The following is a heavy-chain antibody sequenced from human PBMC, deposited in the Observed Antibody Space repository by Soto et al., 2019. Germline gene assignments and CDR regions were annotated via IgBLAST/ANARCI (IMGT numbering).Heavy chain of an antibody. D-gene: IGHD5-12*01. Sequence: GGSLRLSCAASGFTFSSYAMSWVRQAPGKGLEWVSAISGSGGSTYYADSVKGRFTISRDNSKNTLYLQMNSLRAEDTAVYYCAKDRVGIVATVHYYYYYYGMDVWGQGTTVTVSS. CDR3: AKDRVGIVATVHYYYYYYGMDV. CDR1: GFTFSSYA. CDR2: ISGSGGST. J-gene: IGHJ6*02. V-gene: IGHV3-23*01.